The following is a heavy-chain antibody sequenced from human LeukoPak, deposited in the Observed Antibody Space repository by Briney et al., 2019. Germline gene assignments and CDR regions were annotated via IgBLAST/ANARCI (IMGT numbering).Heavy chain of an antibody. CDR2: ISSSSSYI. J-gene: IGHJ5*02. CDR3: ARGIAAAGTNWSDP. V-gene: IGHV3-21*01. D-gene: IGHD6-13*01. Sequence: GGSLRLSCAASGFTFSSYSMNWVRQAPGMGLEWVSSISSSSSYIYYADSVKGRFTISRDNAKNSLYLQMNSLRAEDTAVYYCARGIAAAGTNWSDPWGQGTLVTVSS. CDR1: GFTFSSYS.